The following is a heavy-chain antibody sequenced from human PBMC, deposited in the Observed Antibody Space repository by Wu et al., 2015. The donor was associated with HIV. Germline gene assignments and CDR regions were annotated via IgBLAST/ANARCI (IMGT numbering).Heavy chain of an antibody. J-gene: IGHJ4*02. CDR3: ATEYYYDSSWLFNFDY. CDR2: IIPIFGTA. CDR1: GGTFSSYA. V-gene: IGHV1-69*05. Sequence: QVQLVQSGAEVKKPGSSVKVSCKASGGTFSSYAISWVRQAPGQGLEWMGGIIPIFGTANYAQKFQGRVTITTDESTSTAYMELSSLRSEDTAVYYCATEYYYDSSWLFNFDYVGPGNAGHR. D-gene: IGHD3-22*01.